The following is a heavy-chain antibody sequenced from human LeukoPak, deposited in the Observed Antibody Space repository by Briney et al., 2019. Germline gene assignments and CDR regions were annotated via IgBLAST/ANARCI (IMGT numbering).Heavy chain of an antibody. CDR1: GFTFSNYW. Sequence: PGGSLRLSCAASGFTFSNYWMSWVRQAPGKGLEWVANIKQDGSEKYYVDSVKGRFTISRDNAKNSLYLQMNSLRAEDTAVYYCARAVGAIRGPHDYWGQGTLVTVSS. J-gene: IGHJ4*02. CDR3: ARAVGAIRGPHDY. D-gene: IGHD1-26*01. CDR2: IKQDGSEK. V-gene: IGHV3-7*01.